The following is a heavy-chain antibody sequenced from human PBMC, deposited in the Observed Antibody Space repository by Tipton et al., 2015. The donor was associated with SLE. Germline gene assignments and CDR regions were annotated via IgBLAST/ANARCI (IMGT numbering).Heavy chain of an antibody. D-gene: IGHD4-17*01. CDR2: INQDGSEK. Sequence: GSLRLSCAASGFTFSNYWVTWVRRTPGKGLEWVASINQDGSEKSYVDSVKGRFTISRDNAKNSLHLQMISLRAEETAVYYCAREGGDYGDYLLDYWGQGTLVTVSS. CDR3: AREGGDYGDYLLDY. V-gene: IGHV3-7*01. J-gene: IGHJ4*02. CDR1: GFTFSNYW.